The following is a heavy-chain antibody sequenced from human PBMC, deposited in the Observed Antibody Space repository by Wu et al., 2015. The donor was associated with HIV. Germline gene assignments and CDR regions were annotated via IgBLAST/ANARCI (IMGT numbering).Heavy chain of an antibody. Sequence: QVQLVQSGPEVKKPGSSVKVSCKASGGPFRTYAFNWVRQAPGQGLEWMGGILPMFGTANYAQKFQGRLTITTDESTATGYMELSSLRSEDTAVYFCARDLARETMIRDRPRYGLDVWGQGTTVTVSS. CDR3: ARDLARETMIRDRPRYGLDV. D-gene: IGHD3-10*02. CDR1: GGPFRTYA. V-gene: IGHV1-69*05. CDR2: ILPMFGTA. J-gene: IGHJ6*02.